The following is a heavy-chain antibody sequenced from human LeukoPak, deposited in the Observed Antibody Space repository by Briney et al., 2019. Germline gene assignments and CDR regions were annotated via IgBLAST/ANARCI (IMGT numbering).Heavy chain of an antibody. CDR3: TTGLVTPDAFDI. CDR2: IKSKTDGGTT. J-gene: IGHJ3*02. V-gene: IGHV3-15*01. Sequence: SGGSLRLSCAASGFTFSSYSMNWVRQAPGKGLEWVGRIKSKTDGGTTDYAAPVKGRFTISRDDSKNTLYLQMNSLKTEDTAVYYCTTGLVTPDAFDIWGQGTMVTVSS. D-gene: IGHD3-10*01. CDR1: GFTFSSYS.